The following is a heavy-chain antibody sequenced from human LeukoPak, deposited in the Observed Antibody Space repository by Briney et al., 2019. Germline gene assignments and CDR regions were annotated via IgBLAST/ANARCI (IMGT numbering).Heavy chain of an antibody. J-gene: IGHJ6*03. CDR2: IRYDGSNK. CDR1: GFTFSSYG. Sequence: PGGSLRLSCAASGFTFSSYGMHWVRQAPGKGLEWVAFIRYDGSNKYYADSVKGRFTISRDNSKNTLYLQMNSLRAEDTAVYYCAKDHYDSWSGYRLYYYYYMDVWGKGTTVTVSS. V-gene: IGHV3-30*02. D-gene: IGHD3-3*01. CDR3: AKDHYDSWSGYRLYYYYYMDV.